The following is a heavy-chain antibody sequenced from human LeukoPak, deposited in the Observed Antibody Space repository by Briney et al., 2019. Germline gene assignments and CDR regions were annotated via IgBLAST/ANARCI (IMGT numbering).Heavy chain of an antibody. Sequence: PSETLSLTCTVSGGSISSYYWSWIRQPPGKGLEWIGDIYYSGYTNYNPSLKSRVTISVDASKNQFSLKLRSVTAADTAVYYCARETSQKGAHYMDVWGKGTTVTISS. J-gene: IGHJ6*03. D-gene: IGHD3-16*01. V-gene: IGHV4-59*01. CDR1: GGSISSYY. CDR3: ARETSQKGAHYMDV. CDR2: IYYSGYT.